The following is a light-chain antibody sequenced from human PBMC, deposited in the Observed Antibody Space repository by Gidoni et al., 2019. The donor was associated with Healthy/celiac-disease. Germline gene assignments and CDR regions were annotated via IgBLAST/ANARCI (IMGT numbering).Light chain of an antibody. V-gene: IGKV1-5*01. CDR3: QQYNSYSPTT. CDR1: QSISSW. Sequence: DIQMTQSPSTLSASVGDRVTITCRASQSISSWLAWYQQKPGKATKLLSYDASSLESGVPSSFSGSGAGTEFTLTISSLQPDDFATYYCQQYNSYSPTTFXQXTKVEIK. CDR2: DAS. J-gene: IGKJ1*01.